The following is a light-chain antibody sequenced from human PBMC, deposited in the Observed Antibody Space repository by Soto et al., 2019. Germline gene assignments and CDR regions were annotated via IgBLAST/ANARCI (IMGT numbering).Light chain of an antibody. CDR2: KAS. V-gene: IGKV1-5*03. Sequence: DIPMTQSPSTLSASVGDRVTITCRASQSISSWLAWYQQKPGKAPKLLIYKASSLESGVPSRFSGSGSGTEFTLTISSLQPDDFATYYCQQYNSYPITFGHGTRLEIK. CDR3: QQYNSYPIT. CDR1: QSISSW. J-gene: IGKJ5*01.